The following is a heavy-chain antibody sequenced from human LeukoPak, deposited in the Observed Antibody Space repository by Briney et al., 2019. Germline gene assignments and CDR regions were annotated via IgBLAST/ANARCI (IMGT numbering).Heavy chain of an antibody. Sequence: GGSLRLSCAASGFTVSSNYMTWVRQAPGKGLEWVSSISSSARSQYYPDSLKGRFSISRDNAKNSLYLQMNSLRAEDTAVYYCAKGVGDYLHYYFDYWGQGTLVTVSS. CDR3: AKGVGDYLHYYFDY. CDR2: ISSSARSQ. J-gene: IGHJ4*02. D-gene: IGHD4-17*01. CDR1: GFTVSSNY. V-gene: IGHV3-21*01.